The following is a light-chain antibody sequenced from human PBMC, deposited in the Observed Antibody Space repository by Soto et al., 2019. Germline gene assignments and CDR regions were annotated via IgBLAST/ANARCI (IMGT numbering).Light chain of an antibody. CDR3: QQRNGWPLT. J-gene: IGKJ4*01. CDR1: RNVGNG. V-gene: IGKV3-11*01. CDR2: DAF. Sequence: EIVLTQSPATLSLSPGERAILSCEASRNVGNGLAWYQQKPGQAPRLLISDAFNRATGIPARFSGSGSGTDFTLTISSLEPEDFAVYYCQQRNGWPLTFGGGTKVEI.